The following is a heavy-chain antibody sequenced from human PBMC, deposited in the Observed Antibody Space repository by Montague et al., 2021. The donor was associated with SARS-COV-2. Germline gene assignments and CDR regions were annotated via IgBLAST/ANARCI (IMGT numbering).Heavy chain of an antibody. J-gene: IGHJ5*02. CDR1: GFSFSAYA. CDR2: ITPGGDIP. V-gene: IGHV3-23*01. D-gene: IGHD5-24*01. Sequence: SLRLSCAASGFSFSAYAMSWVRQAPGMGLKWVSAITPGGDIPYYADSVRGRFTISRDNARNTVYLQMDSLRVEDTAVYYCVKDTYGSFDPWGLGTLVTVSS. CDR3: VKDTYGSFDP.